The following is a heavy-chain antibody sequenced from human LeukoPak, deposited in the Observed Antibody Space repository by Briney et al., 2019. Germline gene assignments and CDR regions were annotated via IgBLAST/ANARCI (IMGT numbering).Heavy chain of an antibody. J-gene: IGHJ5*02. CDR2: IYESGST. CDR1: GGSISSSCCY. Sequence: SETLSLTCTVSGGSISSSCCYWGWIRQPPGKDLEWFGRIYESGSTYSNPSLNSRVTISADTSKNHFYLKLRASTAADSAVYYYLRRVSSTRSYDPWGQGTLVTVSS. D-gene: IGHD2-2*01. V-gene: IGHV4-39*01. CDR3: LRRVSSTRSYDP.